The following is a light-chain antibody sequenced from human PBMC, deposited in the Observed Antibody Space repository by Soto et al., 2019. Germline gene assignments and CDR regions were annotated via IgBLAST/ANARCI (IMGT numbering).Light chain of an antibody. CDR2: GAS. CDR3: EQYNIWPPG. V-gene: IGKV3-15*01. J-gene: IGKJ4*01. CDR1: QSVSSN. Sequence: EIVRTQSPATLSVSPGERATLSCRASQSVSSNLAWYQQKPGPAPRLLIYGASTRATGIPARFSGSGSGTEFPRTIRVLQSEDFAVYYCEQYNIWPPGFGGGNKVEIK.